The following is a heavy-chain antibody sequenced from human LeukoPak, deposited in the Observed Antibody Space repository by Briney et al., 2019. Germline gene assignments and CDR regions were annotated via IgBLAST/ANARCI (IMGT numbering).Heavy chain of an antibody. Sequence: ASVKVSCKASGYTLTSYGISWVRQAPGQGLEWMGLINPSGGTTRYAQKFQGRVTMTRDLSTSTDYMELSSLRSDDTAVYFCARDNSVGDYAWWFDPWGQGTLVTVSS. D-gene: IGHD1-26*01. CDR3: ARDNSVGDYAWWFDP. V-gene: IGHV1-46*01. CDR1: GYTLTSYG. J-gene: IGHJ5*02. CDR2: INPSGGTT.